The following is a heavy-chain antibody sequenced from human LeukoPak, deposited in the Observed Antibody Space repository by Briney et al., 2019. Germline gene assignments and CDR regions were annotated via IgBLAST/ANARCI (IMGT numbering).Heavy chain of an antibody. J-gene: IGHJ4*02. CDR2: IIPIFGTA. V-gene: IGHV1-69*06. CDR1: GGTFSSYA. CDR3: AREIGPRQLHLWGSAFDY. D-gene: IGHD5-18*01. Sequence: SVKVSCKASGGTFSSYAISWVRQAPGQGLEWMGGIIPIFGTANYAQKFQGRVTITADKSTSTAYMELSSLRSEDTAVYYCAREIGPRQLHLWGSAFDYWGQGTLVTVSS.